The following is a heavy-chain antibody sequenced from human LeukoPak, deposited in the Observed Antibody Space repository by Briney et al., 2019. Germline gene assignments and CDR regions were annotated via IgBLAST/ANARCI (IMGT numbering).Heavy chain of an antibody. D-gene: IGHD4-17*01. CDR3: VRGWWGTDYGWTNWFDP. Sequence: ASVKVSCKASGYTXSSYYMNWVRQAPGQGLEWMGKINPSDGSTDFAQNFQGRVTMTRDTSTSTVYMELSSLRSEDTAVYYCVRGWWGTDYGWTNWFDPWGQGTLVTVSS. CDR2: INPSDGST. V-gene: IGHV1-46*01. J-gene: IGHJ5*02. CDR1: GYTXSSYY.